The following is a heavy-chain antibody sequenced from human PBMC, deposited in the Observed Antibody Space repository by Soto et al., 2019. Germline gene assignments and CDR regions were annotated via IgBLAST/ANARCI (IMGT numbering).Heavy chain of an antibody. CDR2: ISPNNRNT. D-gene: IGHD2-8*01. CDR1: GYTFTSYG. V-gene: IGHV1-18*01. Sequence: ASVKVSCKASGYTFTSYGISWVRHAPGQGLEWMTWISPNNRNTNYAQKVQGWVTMTRDTSMSTAYMELSRLRSDDTAVYYFAREKRYCTNGVCYRSFGYWGQGTLVTVSS. CDR3: AREKRYCTNGVCYRSFGY. J-gene: IGHJ4*02.